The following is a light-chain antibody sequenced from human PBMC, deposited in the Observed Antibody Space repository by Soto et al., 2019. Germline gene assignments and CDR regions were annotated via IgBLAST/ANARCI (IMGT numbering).Light chain of an antibody. Sequence: EIVLTQSPGTLSLSPGERATLSCRASQSVSNNYLAWYQQKPGQAPRLLIYGASTRATGIPDRFSGSGSGTDFTLIISRLEPDDSAVYYCQQYGSSPWTFGQGTKVEIK. CDR1: QSVSNNY. CDR3: QQYGSSPWT. CDR2: GAS. J-gene: IGKJ1*01. V-gene: IGKV3-20*01.